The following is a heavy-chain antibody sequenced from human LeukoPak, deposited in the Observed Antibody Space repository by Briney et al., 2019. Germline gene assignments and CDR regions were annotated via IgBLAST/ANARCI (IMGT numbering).Heavy chain of an antibody. V-gene: IGHV1-18*01. CDR3: ATSDYNDSSGYYYFDY. CDR1: GYTFTSNG. D-gene: IGHD3-22*01. Sequence: EASVKVSCKASGYTFTSNGISWVRQAPGQGLEWMGWINAYSGNTNNAQKLQGRVTMTTDTSTSTAYMELRSLRSDDTAVYYCATSDYNDSSGYYYFDYWGQGTLVTVSS. CDR2: INAYSGNT. J-gene: IGHJ4*02.